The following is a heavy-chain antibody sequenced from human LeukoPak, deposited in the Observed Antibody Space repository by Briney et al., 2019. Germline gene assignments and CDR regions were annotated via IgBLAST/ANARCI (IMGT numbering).Heavy chain of an antibody. CDR2: INWNGGST. V-gene: IGHV3-20*01. CDR1: GFTFDDYG. J-gene: IGHJ4*02. D-gene: IGHD3-3*01. Sequence: GGSLRLSCAASGFTFDDYGMSWVRQAPGKGLEWVSGINWNGGSTGYADSVKGRFTISGDNAKNSLYLQMNSLRAEDTALYHCARDNYDFWSGYYKNWGQGTLVTVSS. CDR3: ARDNYDFWSGYYKN.